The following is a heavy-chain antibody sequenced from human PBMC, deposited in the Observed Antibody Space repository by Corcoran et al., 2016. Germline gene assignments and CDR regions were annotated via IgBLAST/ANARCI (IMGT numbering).Heavy chain of an antibody. J-gene: IGHJ4*02. CDR1: GFTFSEFS. CDR3: ARSLYSCQCGGSGGD. V-gene: IGHV3-48*02. D-gene: IGHD2-15*01. CDR2: ISSGSSTI. Sequence: EVNLVESGGGLVQPGGSLRLSCAASGFTFSEFSMNWVRQAPGKGLEWISYISSGSSTIHYVDSVKGRFTISRDNAKNSVFLQMSSLSEDDTARYYCARSLYSCQCGGSGGDWGLVTLVSVAP.